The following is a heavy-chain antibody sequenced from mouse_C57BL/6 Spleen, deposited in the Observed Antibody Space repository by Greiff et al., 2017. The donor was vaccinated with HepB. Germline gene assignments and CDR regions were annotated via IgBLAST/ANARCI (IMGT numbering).Heavy chain of an antibody. J-gene: IGHJ1*03. CDR1: GYSITSGYY. CDR3: ARDYYGRWYFDV. Sequence: EVKLQESGPGLVKPSQSLSLTCSVTGYSITSGYYWNWIRQFPGNKLEWMGYISYDGSNNYNPSLKNRISITRDTSKNQFFLKLNSVTTEDTATYYCARDYYGRWYFDVWGTGTTVTVSS. D-gene: IGHD1-1*01. V-gene: IGHV3-6*01. CDR2: ISYDGSN.